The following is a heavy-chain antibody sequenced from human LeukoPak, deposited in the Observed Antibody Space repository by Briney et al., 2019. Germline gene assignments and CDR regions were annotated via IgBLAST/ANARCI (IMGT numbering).Heavy chain of an antibody. CDR3: AKNLGPFDV. CDR2: ISNSGSTI. J-gene: IGHJ3*01. V-gene: IGHV3-11*01. D-gene: IGHD3-16*01. Sequence: PGGSLRLSCAASGLTFSDYFMSWIRQAPGKGLEWVSYISNSGSTIYYADSVKGRFTVSRDNAKNSLYLQMNSLRVEETAVYYCAKNLGPFDVRGQGTMVTVSS. CDR1: GLTFSDYF.